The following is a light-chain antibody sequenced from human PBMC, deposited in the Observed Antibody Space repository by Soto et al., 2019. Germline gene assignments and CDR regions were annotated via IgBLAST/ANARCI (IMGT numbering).Light chain of an antibody. J-gene: IGKJ2*01. V-gene: IGKV3-20*01. Sequence: IVLTQSPGTLSLSPGERATLSCRASQSVGESFLAWYQQRPGQAPRLLIFGASRRATGIPDRFSGRGSGTDFTLTISRLEPEDVAVYYCQVFGRSPPYTFGQGTKLEIK. CDR2: GAS. CDR3: QVFGRSPPYT. CDR1: QSVGESF.